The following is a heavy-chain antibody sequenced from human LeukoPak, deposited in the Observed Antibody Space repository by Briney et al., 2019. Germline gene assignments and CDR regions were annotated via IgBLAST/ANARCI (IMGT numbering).Heavy chain of an antibody. D-gene: IGHD6-13*01. V-gene: IGHV3-23*01. J-gene: IGHJ3*02. CDR2: ISGSGGST. Sequence: PGGSLRLSCAASGFTFSSYAMSGVRQAPGKGLEWVSPISGSGGSTYYADSVKGRFTISRDNSKNTLYLQMNSLRAEDTAVYYCAKDIKDSSSWYIAFDIWGQGTMVTVSS. CDR1: GFTFSSYA. CDR3: AKDIKDSSSWYIAFDI.